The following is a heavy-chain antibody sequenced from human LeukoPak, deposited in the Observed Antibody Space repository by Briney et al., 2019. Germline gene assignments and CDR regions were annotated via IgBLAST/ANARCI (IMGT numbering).Heavy chain of an antibody. V-gene: IGHV4-59*08. CDR2: IDYSGST. Sequence: PSETLSLSCTVSGGSLSSYYWSWIRQPPGKGLEWIGFIDYSGSTNYSPSLKSRVTISVDTSKNNFSLKLSSVTAAETAVYYCARLQVGATFDLWGQGVLVTVSS. CDR1: GGSLSSYY. J-gene: IGHJ5*02. D-gene: IGHD1-26*01. CDR3: ARLQVGATFDL.